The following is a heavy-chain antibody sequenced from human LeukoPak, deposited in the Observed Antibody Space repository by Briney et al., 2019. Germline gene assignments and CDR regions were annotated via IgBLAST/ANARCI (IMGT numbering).Heavy chain of an antibody. J-gene: IGHJ4*02. D-gene: IGHD6-6*01. Sequence: PGGSLRLSCAAPGFTFNSYSMHWVRQAPGKGLEWVAVISYDGSNKYYADSVKGRFTISRDNSKNTLYLQMNSLRTEDTAVFYCARQAARPYDYWGQGTLVTVSS. CDR2: ISYDGSNK. CDR1: GFTFNSYS. CDR3: ARQAARPYDY. V-gene: IGHV3-30-3*01.